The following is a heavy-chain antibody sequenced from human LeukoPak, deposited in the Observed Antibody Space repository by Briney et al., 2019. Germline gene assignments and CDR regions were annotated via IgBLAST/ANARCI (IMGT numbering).Heavy chain of an antibody. CDR1: GGSISSGGYY. V-gene: IGHV4-31*03. Sequence: SETLSLTCTVSGGSISSGGYYWSWIRQHPGKGLEWIGYIYYSGSTYYNPSLKSRVTISVDTSKNQFSLKLSSVTAADTAVYYCARFRRGGGFDPWGQGTLVTVSS. D-gene: IGHD2-15*01. CDR2: IYYSGST. CDR3: ARFRRGGGFDP. J-gene: IGHJ5*02.